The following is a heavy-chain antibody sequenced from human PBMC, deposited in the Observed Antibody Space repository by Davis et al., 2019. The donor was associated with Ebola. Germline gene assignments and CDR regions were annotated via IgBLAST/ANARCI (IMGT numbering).Heavy chain of an antibody. J-gene: IGHJ6*02. CDR2: ISSNGGST. CDR3: ARDTPGQLFGLDV. D-gene: IGHD2-2*01. V-gene: IGHV3-64*04. Sequence: GESLKISCSASGFTFSSYAMHWVRQAPGKGLEYVSAISSNGGSTYYADSVKGRFTISRDNSKNTLYLQMNSLRAEDTAVYYCARDTPGQLFGLDVWGQGTTVTVSS. CDR1: GFTFSSYA.